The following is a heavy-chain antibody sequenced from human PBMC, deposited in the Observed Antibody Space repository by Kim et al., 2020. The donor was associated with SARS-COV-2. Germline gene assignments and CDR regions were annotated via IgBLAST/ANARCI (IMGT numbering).Heavy chain of an antibody. V-gene: IGHV4-34*01. J-gene: IGHJ4*02. Sequence: SETLSLTCAVYGGSFSGYYWSWIRQPPGKGLEWIGEINHSGSTNYNPSLKSRVTISVDTSKNQFSLKLSSVTAADTAVYYCARVTGAAACFDYWGQGTLVTVSS. CDR3: ARVTGAAACFDY. CDR1: GGSFSGYY. D-gene: IGHD6-13*01. CDR2: INHSGST.